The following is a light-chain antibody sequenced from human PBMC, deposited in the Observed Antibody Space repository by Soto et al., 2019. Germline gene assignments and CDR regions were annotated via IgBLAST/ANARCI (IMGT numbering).Light chain of an antibody. CDR1: QSVPSTY. Sequence: VLSQSPGRLSLSPGERATLSCRASQSVPSTYFAWYQQKSGQPPRLLISGTSNRATGIPDRFSGSGSGRDFTLTISRLEPEDFAVYFCQQFGNSPRTFGLGTKVDIK. CDR3: QQFGNSPRT. CDR2: GTS. J-gene: IGKJ1*01. V-gene: IGKV3-20*01.